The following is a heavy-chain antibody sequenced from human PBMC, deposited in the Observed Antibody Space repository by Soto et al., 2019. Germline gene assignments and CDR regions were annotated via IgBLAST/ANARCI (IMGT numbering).Heavy chain of an antibody. J-gene: IGHJ4*02. Sequence: GGSLRLSCAASGFTFSSYAMIWVRQAPGKGLEWVSAISGIGHSTYYADSVKGRFTISRDNSKNTLYLQMNSLRAEDTAVYYCAKRIMATIGHFDSWGQGALVTVSS. V-gene: IGHV3-23*01. CDR2: ISGIGHST. CDR3: AKRIMATIGHFDS. D-gene: IGHD5-12*01. CDR1: GFTFSSYA.